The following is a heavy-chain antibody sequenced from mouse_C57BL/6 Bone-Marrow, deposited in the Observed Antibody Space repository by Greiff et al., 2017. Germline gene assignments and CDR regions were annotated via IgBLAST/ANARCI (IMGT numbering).Heavy chain of an antibody. CDR2: SNPGSGGT. CDR3: AGGEGRYCSFYY. J-gene: IGHJ2*01. V-gene: IGHV1-54*01. Sequence: QVQLQQSGAELVRPGTSVKMSCKASGYAFTNYLIAWVKQRPGQGLEWIGVSNPGSGGTNYNEKFKGKATLTADKSSSTAYMQLSSLTSDASAVYFCAGGEGRYCSFYYWGQGTTLTVSS. CDR1: GYAFTNYL.